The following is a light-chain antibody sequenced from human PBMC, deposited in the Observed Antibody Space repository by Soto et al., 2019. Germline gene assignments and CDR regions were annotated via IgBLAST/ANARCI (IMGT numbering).Light chain of an antibody. CDR2: EVN. J-gene: IGLJ1*01. V-gene: IGLV2-14*01. CDR3: TSFTASSTLV. Sequence: QSVLTQPASVSGSPGQSITISCTGTISDVGAGYNYVSWYQQHPGKAPKLIIYEVNNRPSGASNRFSGSRSGNSASLTISGLQTEDEADYYCTSFTASSTLVFGTGTKVTVL. CDR1: ISDVGAGYNY.